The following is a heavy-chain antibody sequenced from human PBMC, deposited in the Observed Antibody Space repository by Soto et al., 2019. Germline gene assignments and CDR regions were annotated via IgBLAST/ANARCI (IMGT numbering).Heavy chain of an antibody. CDR1: GGSISSGGYS. V-gene: IGHV4-30-2*01. Sequence: QLQLQESGSGLVKPSQTLSLTCAVSGGSISSGGYSWSWIRQPPGKGLESIGYIYHSGSTYYKPSLRGRVAISVDRYKTKFALKLSSVTAAATAVYYCTRVPGPWGQGTLVTVSS. J-gene: IGHJ5*02. CDR3: TRVPGP. CDR2: IYHSGST.